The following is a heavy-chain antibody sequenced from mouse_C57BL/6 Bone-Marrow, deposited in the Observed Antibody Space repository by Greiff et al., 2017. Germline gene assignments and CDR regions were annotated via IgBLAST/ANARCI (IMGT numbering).Heavy chain of an antibody. CDR2: IDPSDSYP. CDR1: GYTFTSYW. D-gene: IGHD2-3*01. Sequence: IQLQQPGAELVKPGASVKLSCKASGYTFTSYWMQWVKQRPGQGLAWIGEIDPSDSYPNYNQKFKGKATLTVDTSSSTAYMQLSSLTSEDSAVYYGARRGDGSMDYWGQGTSVTVSS. V-gene: IGHV1-50*01. J-gene: IGHJ4*01. CDR3: ARRGDGSMDY.